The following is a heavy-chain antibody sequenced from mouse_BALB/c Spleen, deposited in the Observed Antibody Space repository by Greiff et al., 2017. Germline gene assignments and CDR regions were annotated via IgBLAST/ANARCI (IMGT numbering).Heavy chain of an antibody. CDR1: GYAFSSYW. CDR3: ARWRPITRYFDV. J-gene: IGHJ1*01. Sequence: QVQLQQSGAELVRPGSSVKISCKASGYAFSSYWMNWVKQRPGQGLEWIGYINPSSGYTNYNQKFKDKATLTADKSSSTAYMQLSSLTSEDSAVYYCARWRPITRYFDVWGAGTTVTVSS. D-gene: IGHD1-2*01. CDR2: INPSSGYT. V-gene: IGHV1S26*01.